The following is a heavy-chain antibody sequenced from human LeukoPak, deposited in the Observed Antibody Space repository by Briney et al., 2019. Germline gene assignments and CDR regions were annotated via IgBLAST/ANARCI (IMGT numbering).Heavy chain of an antibody. CDR1: GYTFTGYY. V-gene: IGHV1-2*02. CDR2: INPNSGGT. J-gene: IGHJ4*02. CDR3: ARDLGSGSYPIDY. D-gene: IGHD3-10*01. Sequence: ASVKVSCKASGYTFTGYYMHWVRQAPGQGLEWMGWINPNSGGTNYAQKFQGRVTMTRDTSISTAYMELSRLRSDDTAVYYCARDLGSGSYPIDYWGQGTLVTVSS.